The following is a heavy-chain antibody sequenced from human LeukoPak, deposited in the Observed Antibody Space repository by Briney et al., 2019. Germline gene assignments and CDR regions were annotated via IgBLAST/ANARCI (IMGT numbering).Heavy chain of an antibody. D-gene: IGHD3-10*01. V-gene: IGHV4-59*01. CDR1: GGSITSYY. Sequence: SETLSLTCNVSGGSITSYYWSWIRQPPGTGLEWIGYIFYSGSTIYNPSLKSRVTMSVDTSKNQFSLKLSSVTAADTAVYYCARDRRWFGFDIWGQGTMVTVSS. CDR3: ARDRRWFGFDI. J-gene: IGHJ3*02. CDR2: IFYSGST.